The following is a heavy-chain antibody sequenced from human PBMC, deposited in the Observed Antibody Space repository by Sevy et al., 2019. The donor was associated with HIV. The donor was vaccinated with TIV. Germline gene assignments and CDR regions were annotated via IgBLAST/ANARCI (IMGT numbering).Heavy chain of an antibody. CDR3: AAGLVEPDYYYGMDV. V-gene: IGHV1-58*02. CDR1: GFTFTSSA. CDR2: IVVGSGNT. Sequence: ASVKVSCKASGFTFTSSAMQWVRQARGQRLEWIGWIVVGSGNTNYAQKFQERVTITRDMSTITAYMELSSLRSEDTAVYYCAAGLVEPDYYYGMDVWGQGTTVTVSS. J-gene: IGHJ6*02.